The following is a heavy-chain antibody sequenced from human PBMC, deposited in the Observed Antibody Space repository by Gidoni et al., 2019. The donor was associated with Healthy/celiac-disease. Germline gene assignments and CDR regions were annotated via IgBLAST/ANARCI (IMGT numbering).Heavy chain of an antibody. CDR1: GGSISSSSYY. D-gene: IGHD4-17*01. CDR3: ARHRGLRSKFDP. J-gene: IGHJ5*02. Sequence: QLQLQESGPGLVKPSETLSLTCTSSGGSISSSSYYWGWIRQPPGKGLEWIGSIYYSGSTYYNPSLKSRVTISVDTSKNQFSLKLSSVTAADTAVYYCARHRGLRSKFDPWGQGTLVTVSS. CDR2: IYYSGST. V-gene: IGHV4-39*01.